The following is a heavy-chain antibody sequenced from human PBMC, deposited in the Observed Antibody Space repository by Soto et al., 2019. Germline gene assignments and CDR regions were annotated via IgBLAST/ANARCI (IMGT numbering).Heavy chain of an antibody. Sequence: GGSLRLSCAASGFTFSSYAMHWVRQAPGKGLEWVAVISYDGSNKYYADPVKGRFTISRDNSKNTLYLQMNSLRAEDTAVYYCARDWIAAAWYVNYYYGMDVWGQGTTVTVSS. V-gene: IGHV3-30-3*01. D-gene: IGHD6-13*01. CDR2: ISYDGSNK. J-gene: IGHJ6*02. CDR1: GFTFSSYA. CDR3: ARDWIAAAWYVNYYYGMDV.